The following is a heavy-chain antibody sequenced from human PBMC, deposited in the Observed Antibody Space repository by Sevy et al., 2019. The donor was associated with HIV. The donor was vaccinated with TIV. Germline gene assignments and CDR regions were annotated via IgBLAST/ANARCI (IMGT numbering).Heavy chain of an antibody. CDR2: VSGSGDSS. CDR1: GFTFRSHA. J-gene: IGHJ6*02. V-gene: IGHV3-23*01. Sequence: GGSLRLSCGASGFTFRSHAVSWVRQAPGKGLEWVSVVSGSGDSSFYADSVKGRFTISRDNSKNTLSLQMNSLRAEDTAVYYCAKDKVGAGSSGYGMDVWGQGTTVTVSS. D-gene: IGHD2-2*01. CDR3: AKDKVGAGSSGYGMDV.